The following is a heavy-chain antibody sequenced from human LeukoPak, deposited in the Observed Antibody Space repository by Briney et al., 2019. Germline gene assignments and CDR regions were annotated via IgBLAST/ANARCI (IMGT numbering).Heavy chain of an antibody. CDR1: GFTFRSYG. Sequence: PGGSLRLSCAASGFTFRSYGMHWVRQASGRGLEWVAVISYDGSNEYYVDPVKGRFNISRDNSKNTLYLQMHSLRVEDTARYYCAKGGNDFYYYGLDVWGQGTTVTVSS. D-gene: IGHD1-1*01. CDR2: ISYDGSNE. V-gene: IGHV3-30*18. J-gene: IGHJ6*02. CDR3: AKGGNDFYYYGLDV.